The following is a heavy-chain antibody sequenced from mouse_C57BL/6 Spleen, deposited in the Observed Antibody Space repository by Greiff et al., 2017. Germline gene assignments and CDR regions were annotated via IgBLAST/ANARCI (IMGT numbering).Heavy chain of an antibody. CDR3: ARGKGITTVVGFDY. V-gene: IGHV5-12*01. CDR2: ISNGGGST. Sequence: EVKLVESGGGLVQPGGSLKLSCAASGFTFSDYYMYWVRQTPEKRLEWVAYISNGGGSTYYPDTVKGRFTISRDNAKNTLYLQMSRLKSEDTAMYYCARGKGITTVVGFDYWGQGTTLTVSS. D-gene: IGHD1-1*01. CDR1: GFTFSDYY. J-gene: IGHJ2*01.